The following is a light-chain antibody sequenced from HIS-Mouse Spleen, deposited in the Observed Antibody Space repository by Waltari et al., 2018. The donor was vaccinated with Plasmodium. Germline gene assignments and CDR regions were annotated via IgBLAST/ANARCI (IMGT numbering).Light chain of an antibody. Sequence: DIQLTQSPSFLSASVGDRVTITCRASQGISSYLAWYQQKPGKAPKLLIYAASTLQSGVPSRCSGSGSGTEFTLTISRLQPEDFATYYCQQLNSYPAITFGQGTRLEIK. V-gene: IGKV1-9*01. J-gene: IGKJ5*01. CDR3: QQLNSYPAIT. CDR1: QGISSY. CDR2: AAS.